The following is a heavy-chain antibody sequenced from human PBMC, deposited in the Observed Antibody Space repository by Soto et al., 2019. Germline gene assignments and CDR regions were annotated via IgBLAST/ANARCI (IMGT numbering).Heavy chain of an antibody. D-gene: IGHD3-16*01. CDR2: ISPGNGDT. CDR3: ARGEFLGPLNGNDY. V-gene: IGHV1-3*01. Sequence: ASVKVSCKASGYTFTNFAMHWVRQAPGQRLEWMGRISPGNGDTRYSRNFQGRVTMTSDTPANTGYMELSSLKSEDTAVYYCARGEFLGPLNGNDYWGQGTLVTVSS. J-gene: IGHJ4*02. CDR1: GYTFTNFA.